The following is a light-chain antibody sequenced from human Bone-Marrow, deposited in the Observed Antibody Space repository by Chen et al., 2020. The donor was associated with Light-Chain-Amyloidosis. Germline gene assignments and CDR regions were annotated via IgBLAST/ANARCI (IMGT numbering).Light chain of an antibody. CDR3: QQYGTSPLT. J-gene: IGKJ4*01. CDR1: QTISSNY. CDR2: GSS. Sequence: EIVLTQSPGTLSLSPGEGANLSCRASQTISSNYLTWYQQKFGQAPRLLIYGSSSSATGIPGRFTGSGSGTDFTLTINRLEPEDFAMYYCQQYGTSPLTFGGGTKVEIK. V-gene: IGKV3-20*01.